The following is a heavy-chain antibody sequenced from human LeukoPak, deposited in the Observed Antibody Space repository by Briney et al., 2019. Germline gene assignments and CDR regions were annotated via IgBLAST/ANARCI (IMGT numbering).Heavy chain of an antibody. CDR1: GYTFTSYY. CDR2: TNPSGGST. D-gene: IGHD3-22*01. V-gene: IGHV1-46*01. J-gene: IGHJ4*02. Sequence: ASVKVSCKASGYTFTSYYMHWVRQATGQGLEWMGITNPSGGSTSYAQKFQGRVTMTRDTSTSTVYMELSSLRSEDTAVYYCARSVQTYYYDNRGLASDYWGQGTLVTVSS. CDR3: ARSVQTYYYDNRGLASDY.